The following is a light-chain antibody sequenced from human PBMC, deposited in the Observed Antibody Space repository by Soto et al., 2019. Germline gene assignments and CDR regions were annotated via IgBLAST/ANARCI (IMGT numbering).Light chain of an antibody. J-gene: IGKJ1*01. CDR3: QQYNSYRAWT. CDR2: KAS. V-gene: IGKV1-5*03. Sequence: DIQMTQSPATLSASVGDRVTITCRASQSISTWLAWYQQKPGKAPKLLIHKASNLLSGVPSRFSGSGSGTEFTLTISSLHPDDFATYYCQQYNSYRAWTFGQGTKVEI. CDR1: QSISTW.